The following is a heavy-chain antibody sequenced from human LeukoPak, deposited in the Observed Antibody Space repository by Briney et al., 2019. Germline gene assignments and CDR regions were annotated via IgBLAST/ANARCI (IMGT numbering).Heavy chain of an antibody. CDR2: ISSSGSTI. CDR3: ASQTVVPAAIQY. CDR1: GFTFSDYY. D-gene: IGHD2-2*01. V-gene: IGHV3-11*04. J-gene: IGHJ4*02. Sequence: GGSLRLSCAASGFTFSDYYMSWIRQAPGKGLEWVSYISSSGSTIYYADSVKGRFTISRDNAKNSLYLQMNSLRAEDTAAYYCASQTVVPAAIQYWGQGTLVTVSS.